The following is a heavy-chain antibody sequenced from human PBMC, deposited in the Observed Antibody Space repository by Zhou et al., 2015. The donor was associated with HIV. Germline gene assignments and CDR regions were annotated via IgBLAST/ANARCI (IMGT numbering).Heavy chain of an antibody. CDR1: GFTFSGSA. CDR3: TTYIVVVPENGMDV. Sequence: EVQLVESGGGLVQPGGSLKLSCAASGFTFSGSAMHWVRQASGKGLEWVGRIRSKANSYATAYAASVKGRFTISRDDSKNTAYLQMNSLKTEDTAVYYCTTYIVVVPENGMDVWGQGTTVTVSS. J-gene: IGHJ6*02. V-gene: IGHV3-73*02. D-gene: IGHD2-2*01. CDR2: IRSKANSYAT.